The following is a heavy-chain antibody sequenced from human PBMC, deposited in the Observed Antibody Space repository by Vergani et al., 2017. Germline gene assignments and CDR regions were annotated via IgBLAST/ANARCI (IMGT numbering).Heavy chain of an antibody. CDR3: ARGNQYCSSTSCYSWTPTRKTTGTADLDY. V-gene: IGHV1-69*02. CDR1: GGTFSSYT. CDR2: IIPILGIA. Sequence: QVQLVQSGAEVKKPGSSVKVSCKASGGTFSSYTISWVRQAPGQGLEWMGRIIPILGIANYAQKFQGRVTITADKSTSTAYMELSSLRSEDTAVYYCARGNQYCSSTSCYSWTPTRKTTGTADLDYWGQGTLVTVSS. D-gene: IGHD2-2*01. J-gene: IGHJ4*02.